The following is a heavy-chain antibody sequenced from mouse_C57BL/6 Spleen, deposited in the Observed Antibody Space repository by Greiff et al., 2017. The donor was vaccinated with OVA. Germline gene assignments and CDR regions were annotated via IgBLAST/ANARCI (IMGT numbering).Heavy chain of an antibody. CDR2: IRSKSSNYAT. J-gene: IGHJ2*01. CDR1: GFTFNTYA. V-gene: IGHV10-3*01. D-gene: IGHD2-1*01. Sequence: EVMLVESGGGLVQPKGSLKLSCAASGFTFNTYAMHWVRQAPGKGLEWVARIRSKSSNYATYYADSVKDRVTISRDDSQSIVYLQMNNLTTEDTAMYYCARAGVYYTFDYWGQGTTLTVSS. CDR3: ARAGVYYTFDY.